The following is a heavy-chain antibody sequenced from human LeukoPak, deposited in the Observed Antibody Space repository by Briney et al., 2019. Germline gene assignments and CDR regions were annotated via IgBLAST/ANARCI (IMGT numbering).Heavy chain of an antibody. Sequence: GASVKVSCKASGGTFSSYAISWVRQAPGQGLEWMGRIIPILGIANYAQKFQGRVTITADKSTSTAYMELSSLRSEDTAVYYCARTRYSGYDVGGYFDYWGQGTLVTVSS. D-gene: IGHD5-12*01. CDR1: GGTFSSYA. J-gene: IGHJ4*02. CDR2: IIPILGIA. V-gene: IGHV1-69*04. CDR3: ARTRYSGYDVGGYFDY.